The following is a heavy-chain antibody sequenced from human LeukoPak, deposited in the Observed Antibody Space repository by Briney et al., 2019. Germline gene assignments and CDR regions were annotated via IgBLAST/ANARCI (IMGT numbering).Heavy chain of an antibody. CDR3: ARDGGSYLYYYYYYGMDV. V-gene: IGHV1-18*01. D-gene: IGHD1-26*01. CDR2: ISAYNGNT. CDR1: GYTFTSYG. Sequence: ASVKVSCTASGYTFTSYGISWVRQAPGQGLEWMGWISAYNGNTNYAQKLQGRVTMTTDTSTSTAYMELRSLRSDDTVVYYCARDGGSYLYYYYYYGMDVWGQGTTVTVSS. J-gene: IGHJ6*02.